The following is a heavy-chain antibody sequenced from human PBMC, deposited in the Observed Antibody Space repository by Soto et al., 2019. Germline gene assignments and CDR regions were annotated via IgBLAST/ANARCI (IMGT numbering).Heavy chain of an antibody. CDR3: ARDLGYCSSTSCRLAAWFDP. D-gene: IGHD2-2*01. CDR2: IIPIFGTA. CDR1: GGTFSSYA. J-gene: IGHJ5*02. Sequence: SVKVSCKASGGTFSSYAISWVRQAPGQGLEWMGGIIPIFGTANYAQKFQGRVTITADKSTSTAYMELSSLRAEDTAVYYCARDLGYCSSTSCRLAAWFDPWGQGTLVTVSS. V-gene: IGHV1-69*06.